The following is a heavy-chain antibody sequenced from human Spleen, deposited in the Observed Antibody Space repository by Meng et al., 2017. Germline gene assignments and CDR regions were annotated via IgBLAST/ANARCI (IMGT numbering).Heavy chain of an antibody. Sequence: SETLSLTCAVYGGSFSGYYWSWIRQPPGKGLEWIGEINNSGSTNYNPSLKSRVTISVDTSKNQFSLNLSYVTAADTAVYYCARRYSSSGFDPWGQGTLVTVSS. CDR2: INNSGST. D-gene: IGHD6-13*01. V-gene: IGHV4-34*01. CDR1: GGSFSGYY. CDR3: ARRYSSSGFDP. J-gene: IGHJ5*02.